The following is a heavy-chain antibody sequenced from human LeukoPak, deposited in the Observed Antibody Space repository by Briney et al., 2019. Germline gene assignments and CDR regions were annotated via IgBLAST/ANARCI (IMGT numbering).Heavy chain of an antibody. D-gene: IGHD7-27*01. J-gene: IGHJ4*02. CDR2: ISASGGST. Sequence: GGSLRLSCAASGFTFSTYATTWVRQAPGKGLEWVSGISASGGSTYYADSVKGRFTISRDNSKNTLYLQMSSLRAEDTAVYYCAKGVTIYTNSGLGYWGQGTLVTVSS. CDR1: GFTFSTYA. V-gene: IGHV3-23*01. CDR3: AKGVTIYTNSGLGY.